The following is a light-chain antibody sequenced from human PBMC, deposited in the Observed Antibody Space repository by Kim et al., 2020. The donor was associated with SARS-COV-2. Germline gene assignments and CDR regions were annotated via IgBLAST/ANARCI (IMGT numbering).Light chain of an antibody. CDR1: SSDVGGYNY. CDR2: DVT. V-gene: IGLV2-8*01. CDR3: CSYAGYFSLV. Sequence: QSALTQPPSASGSPGQSVTISCTGTSSDVGGYNYVSWYQQHPGRAPKLLIFDVTKRPSGVPDRFSGSKSAKAASLTISGLQAEDEADYYCCSYAGYFSLVFGGGTQLTVL. J-gene: IGLJ3*02.